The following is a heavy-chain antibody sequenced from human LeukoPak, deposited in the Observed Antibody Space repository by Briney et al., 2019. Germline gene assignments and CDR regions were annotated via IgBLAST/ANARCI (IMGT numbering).Heavy chain of an antibody. Sequence: SVKVSCKASGYIFNAYGISWVRQAPGQGLEWMGGIIPIFGTANYAQKFQGRVTITADESTSTAYMELSSLRSEDTAVYYCARWCAAARHPLGYGMDVWGQGTTVTVSS. V-gene: IGHV1-69*13. J-gene: IGHJ6*02. CDR2: IIPIFGTA. CDR1: GYIFNAYG. CDR3: ARWCAAARHPLGYGMDV. D-gene: IGHD6-6*01.